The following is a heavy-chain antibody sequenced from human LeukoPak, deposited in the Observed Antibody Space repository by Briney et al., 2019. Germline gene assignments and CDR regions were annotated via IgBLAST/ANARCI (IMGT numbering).Heavy chain of an antibody. Sequence: PGGSLRLSGAASGFTFSSYWMSWVRQAPGKGLEWVANIKQDGSEKYYVDSVKGRFTISRDNAKNSLYLQMNSLRAEDTAVYYCARTAMVIYYYYYMDVWGKRTTVTVSS. CDR1: GFTFSSYW. CDR3: ARTAMVIYYYYYMDV. J-gene: IGHJ6*03. CDR2: IKQDGSEK. D-gene: IGHD5-18*01. V-gene: IGHV3-7*01.